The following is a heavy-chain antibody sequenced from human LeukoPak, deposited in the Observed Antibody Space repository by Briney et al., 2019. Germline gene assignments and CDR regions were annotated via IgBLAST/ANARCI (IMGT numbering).Heavy chain of an antibody. J-gene: IGHJ6*03. CDR3: AKGGVKQQLGTSDYYYYYMDV. CDR1: GFTFSSYA. D-gene: IGHD6-13*01. V-gene: IGHV3-23*01. CDR2: ISGSGGST. Sequence: GGSLRLSCAASGFTFSSYAMSWVRQAPGKGLEWVSAISGSGGSTYYADSVKGRFTISRDNSKNTLYLQMNSLRAEDTAVCYCAKGGVKQQLGTSDYYYYYMDVWGKGTTVTVSS.